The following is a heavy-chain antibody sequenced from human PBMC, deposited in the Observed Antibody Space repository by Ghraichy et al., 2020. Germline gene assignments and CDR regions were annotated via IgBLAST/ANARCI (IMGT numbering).Heavy chain of an antibody. Sequence: GGSLRLSCAASGLIFSSYWMTWVRQAPGKGLEWVANINQDGREKYYVGSVKGRFTISRDNAKNCLYLEMKNLGAEDTAVYSCSAGDTFDIWGRGTMVTVSS. CDR3: SAGDTFDI. CDR1: GLIFSSYW. V-gene: IGHV3-7*03. J-gene: IGHJ3*02. CDR2: INQDGREK. D-gene: IGHD3-10*01.